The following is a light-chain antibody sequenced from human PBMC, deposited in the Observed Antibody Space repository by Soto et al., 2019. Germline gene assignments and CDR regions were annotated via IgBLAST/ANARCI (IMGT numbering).Light chain of an antibody. CDR1: QSISTW. CDR2: KAS. Sequence: DIQMTQSPSTLSASVGDRVTLTCRASQSISTWLAWYQQEPGKAPKLLIHKASSLHSGVPSRFSGSGSGTDFTLTISSLQPDDFATYYCQQYNSYSPTFGQGTRVEIK. CDR3: QQYNSYSPT. J-gene: IGKJ1*01. V-gene: IGKV1-5*03.